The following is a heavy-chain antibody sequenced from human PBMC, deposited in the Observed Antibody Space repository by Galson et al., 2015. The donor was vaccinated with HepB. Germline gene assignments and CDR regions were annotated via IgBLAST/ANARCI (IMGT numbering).Heavy chain of an antibody. CDR2: ISSSSSYI. CDR3: ARDFMGVITSPSDY. V-gene: IGHV3-21*01. D-gene: IGHD3-22*01. J-gene: IGHJ4*02. CDR1: GFTFSSYS. Sequence: SLRLSCAASGFTFSSYSVNWVRQAPGKGLEWVSSISSSSSYIYYADSVKGRFTISRDNAKNSLYLQMNSLRAEDTAVYYCARDFMGVITSPSDYWGQGTLVTVSS.